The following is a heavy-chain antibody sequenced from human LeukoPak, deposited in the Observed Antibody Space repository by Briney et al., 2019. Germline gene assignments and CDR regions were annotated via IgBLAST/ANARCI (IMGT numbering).Heavy chain of an antibody. CDR1: GGSISSYY. V-gene: IGHV4-59*01. J-gene: IGHJ4*02. D-gene: IGHD2-2*01. CDR3: ARGGYCSSTSCLYYFDY. Sequence: SETLSLTCTVSGGSISSYYWSWIRQPPGKGLEWIGYIYYSGSTNYNPSLKSRVTISVDTSKNQFSQKLSSVTAADTAAYYCARGGYCSSTSCLYYFDYWGQGTLVTVSS. CDR2: IYYSGST.